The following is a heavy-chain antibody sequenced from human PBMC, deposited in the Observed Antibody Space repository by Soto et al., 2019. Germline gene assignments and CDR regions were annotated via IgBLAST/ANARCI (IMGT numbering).Heavy chain of an antibody. V-gene: IGHV4-31*03. CDR1: GVPISSGGYY. CDR2: IYYSGST. J-gene: IGHJ6*02. CDR3: ARLGLTWDYYYGMDV. Sequence: PSETLSLTCTVSGVPISSGGYYWSWIRQHPGKGLEWIGYIYYSGSTYYNPSLKSRVTISVDTSKNQFSLKLSSVTAADTAVYYCARLGLTWDYYYGMDVWGQGTTVTVSS. D-gene: IGHD7-27*01.